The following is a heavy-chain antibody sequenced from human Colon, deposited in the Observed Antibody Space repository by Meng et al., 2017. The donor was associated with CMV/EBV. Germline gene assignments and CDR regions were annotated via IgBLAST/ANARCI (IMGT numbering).Heavy chain of an antibody. J-gene: IGHJ6*02. CDR3: ASLTSITAGGDYYYGMDV. D-gene: IGHD2-8*02. Sequence: SETLSLTCTVSGGSVSSGCYYWSWIRQPPGKGLEWIGYIYYSGSTNYNPSLKSRVTISVDTSKNQFSLKLSSVTAADTAVYYCASLTSITAGGDYYYGMDVWGQGTTVTVSS. CDR1: GGSVSSGCYY. CDR2: IYYSGST. V-gene: IGHV4-61*01.